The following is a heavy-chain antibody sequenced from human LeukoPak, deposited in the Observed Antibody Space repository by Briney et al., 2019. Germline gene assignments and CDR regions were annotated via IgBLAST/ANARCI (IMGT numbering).Heavy chain of an antibody. D-gene: IGHD6-13*01. CDR2: INPHSGGT. J-gene: IGHJ4*02. CDR1: GYTFTGYY. V-gene: IGHV1-2*02. CDR3: ARGGQQLVRWREEQLDY. Sequence: ASVKVSCKASGYTFTGYYMHWVRQAPGQGLEWMGWINPHSGGTNYAQKFQGRVTMTRDTSISIAYMELSSLRSDDTAVFYCARGGQQLVRWREEQLDYWGQGTLVTVSS.